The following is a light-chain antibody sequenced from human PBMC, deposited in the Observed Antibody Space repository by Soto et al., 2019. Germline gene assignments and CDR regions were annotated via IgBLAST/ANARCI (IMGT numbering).Light chain of an antibody. CDR1: SSNIGGNT. CDR3: AAWDDSLNGLL. CDR2: SDN. J-gene: IGLJ3*02. Sequence: QSVLTQSPSASGTPGQRVTISCSGSSSNIGGNTVNWYQQLPGTAPKLLIYSDNRRPSGVPDRFSGSKSGTSASLAISGLQSEDEAEYYCAAWDDSLNGLLFGGGTKLTVL. V-gene: IGLV1-44*01.